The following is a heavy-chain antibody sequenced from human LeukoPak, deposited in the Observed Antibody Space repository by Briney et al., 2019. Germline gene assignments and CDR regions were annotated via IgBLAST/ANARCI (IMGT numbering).Heavy chain of an antibody. CDR1: GYTLTELS. J-gene: IGHJ4*02. D-gene: IGHD6-19*01. V-gene: IGHV1-24*01. Sequence: ASVKVSCTVSGYTLTELSIHWVRQAPGKGLEWMGGFDPEDGETIYAQKFQGRVTMTEDTSTDTAYMELSSLRSEDTAVYYCATDPFQVDVAGTFWGQGTLVTVSS. CDR3: ATDPFQVDVAGTF. CDR2: FDPEDGET.